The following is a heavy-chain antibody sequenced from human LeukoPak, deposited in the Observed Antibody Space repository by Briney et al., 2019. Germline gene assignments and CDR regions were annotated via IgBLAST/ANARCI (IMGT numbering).Heavy chain of an antibody. J-gene: IGHJ5*01. D-gene: IGHD6-19*01. CDR3: ARGSGWVSWFDS. CDR1: GGSINNYY. CDR2: IYYGGRI. V-gene: IGHV4-59*01. Sequence: PSETLSLTCTVSGGSINNYYWSWIRQPPGKGLEWIGYIYYGGRINYNPSLKSRVTISVDTSKSHFSLKLASVTAADTAVYYCARGSGWVSWFDSWGQGTLVTVSS.